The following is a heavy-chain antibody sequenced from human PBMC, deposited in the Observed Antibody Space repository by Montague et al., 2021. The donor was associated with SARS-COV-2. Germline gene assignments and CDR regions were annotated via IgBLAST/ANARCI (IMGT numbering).Heavy chain of an antibody. V-gene: IGHV6-1*01. J-gene: IGHJ6*02. CDR2: TYYRSKWYN. Sequence: CAISGDSVSSNSAAWNWIRQSPSRGLEWLGRTYYRSKWYNDYAVSVKSRITINPDTSKNQFSLQLNSVTPEDTAVYYCAIQPLGYDFVYYYYGMDVWGQGTTVTVSS. CDR1: GDSVSSNSAA. D-gene: IGHD5-12*01. CDR3: AIQPLGYDFVYYYYGMDV.